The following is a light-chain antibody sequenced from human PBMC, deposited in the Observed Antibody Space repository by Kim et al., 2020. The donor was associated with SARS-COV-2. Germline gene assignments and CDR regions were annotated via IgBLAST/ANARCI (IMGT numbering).Light chain of an antibody. J-gene: IGLJ2*01. CDR2: YDS. V-gene: IGLV3-21*04. Sequence: PGKPARITCGGNNIGSKSVPWYQQKPGQAPVLVIYYDSDRPSGIPERFSGSNSGNTATLTISRVEAGDEADYYCQVWDSSSDHVVFGGGTQLTVL. CDR1: NIGSKS. CDR3: QVWDSSSDHVV.